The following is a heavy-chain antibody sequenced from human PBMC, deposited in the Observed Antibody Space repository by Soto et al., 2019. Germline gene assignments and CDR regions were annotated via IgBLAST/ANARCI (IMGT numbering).Heavy chain of an antibody. Sequence: GGSLRLSCAASGFTFSNYGMHWVRQAPGKGLEWVAVISYDGSNKYYADSVKGRFTISRDNSKNTLYLQMNSLRAEDTAVYYCAKGFSFSPTFPPCYFHYSGPGPLLTVSS. V-gene: IGHV3-30*18. J-gene: IGHJ4*02. CDR2: ISYDGSNK. D-gene: IGHD2-21*01. CDR1: GFTFSNYG. CDR3: AKGFSFSPTFPPCYFHY.